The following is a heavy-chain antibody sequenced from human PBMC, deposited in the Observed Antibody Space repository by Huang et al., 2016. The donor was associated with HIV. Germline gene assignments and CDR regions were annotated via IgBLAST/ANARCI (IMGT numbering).Heavy chain of an antibody. CDR1: GFSFTNYW. Sequence: EVQLVQSGAEVKKPGESLKISCEGFGFSFTNYWIAWVRQMPGKGLECMGIIYPDDSDTRYSPSFQGKVTISADKSVTTAYLQWSSLKASDTAMYYCARRPLTYDSGVYYGAFDIWGQGTMVTVSS. CDR2: IYPDDSDT. D-gene: IGHD3-22*01. V-gene: IGHV5-51*03. CDR3: ARRPLTYDSGVYYGAFDI. J-gene: IGHJ3*02.